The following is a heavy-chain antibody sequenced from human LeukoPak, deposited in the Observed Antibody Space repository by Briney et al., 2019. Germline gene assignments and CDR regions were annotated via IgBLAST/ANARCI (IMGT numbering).Heavy chain of an antibody. D-gene: IGHD3-3*01. V-gene: IGHV3-30*02. CDR1: GFTFSSYG. CDR3: AKTDRIYYFDY. J-gene: IGHJ4*02. Sequence: GGSLRLSCAASGFTFSSYGMHWVRQAPGKVLEWVAFIRYDGSNKYYADSVKGRFTISRDNSKNTLYLQMNSLRAEDTAVYYCAKTDRIYYFDYWGQGTLVTVSS. CDR2: IRYDGSNK.